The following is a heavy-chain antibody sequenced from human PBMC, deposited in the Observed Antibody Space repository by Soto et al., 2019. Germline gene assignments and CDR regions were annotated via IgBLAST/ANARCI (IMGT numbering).Heavy chain of an antibody. CDR2: IYYSEGT. D-gene: IGHD6-19*01. J-gene: IGHJ6*02. Sequence: SETLSLTCTVSGCSISSSSYYWGWIRQPPGKGLEWMGSIYYSEGTYYNPSLKSRVTISVDTSKNQFSLKLSPVTAADTAVYYCARHGIAVAENYYYYGMDVWGQGTTVTVSS. V-gene: IGHV4-39*01. CDR1: GCSISSSSYY. CDR3: ARHGIAVAENYYYYGMDV.